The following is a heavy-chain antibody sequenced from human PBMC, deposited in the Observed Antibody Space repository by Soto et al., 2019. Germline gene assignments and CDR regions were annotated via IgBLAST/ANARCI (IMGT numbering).Heavy chain of an antibody. CDR1: GYSFTSYW. CDR3: ARHRLRGYSYGCMDV. CDR2: IYPGDSDT. D-gene: IGHD5-18*01. V-gene: IGHV5-51*01. Sequence: PGESLKISCKGSGYSFTSYWIGWVRQMPGKGLEWMGIIYPGDSDTRYSPSFQGQVTISADKSISTAYLQWSSLKASVTVMYYCARHRLRGYSYGCMDVWGQGTTVTVSS. J-gene: IGHJ6*02.